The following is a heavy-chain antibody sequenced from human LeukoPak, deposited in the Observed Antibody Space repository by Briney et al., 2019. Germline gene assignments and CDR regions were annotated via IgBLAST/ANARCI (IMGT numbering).Heavy chain of an antibody. Sequence: SETLSLTCTVSGGSISSSSYYWGWLRQPPGKGLEWIGSIYYSGSTDYNPSLKSRVTISVDTSKNQFSLKLSSVTAADTAVYYCARQLAGIALYYFDYWGQGTLVTVSS. CDR2: IYYSGST. J-gene: IGHJ4*02. V-gene: IGHV4-39*01. D-gene: IGHD6-13*01. CDR1: GGSISSSSYY. CDR3: ARQLAGIALYYFDY.